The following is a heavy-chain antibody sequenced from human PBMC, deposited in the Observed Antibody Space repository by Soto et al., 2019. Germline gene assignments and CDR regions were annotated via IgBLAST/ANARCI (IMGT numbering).Heavy chain of an antibody. CDR1: GGTFSSYA. D-gene: IGHD1-1*01. Sequence: QVQLVQSGAEVKKPGSSVKVSCKASGGTFSSYAISWVRQAPGQGLEWMGGIIPIFGTANYAQKFQGRVTITGDKSTSTAYMELSSLRSEDTAVYYCARLGTSGGAGHPYYYYGMDVWGQGTTVTVSS. V-gene: IGHV1-69*06. CDR2: IIPIFGTA. J-gene: IGHJ6*02. CDR3: ARLGTSGGAGHPYYYYGMDV.